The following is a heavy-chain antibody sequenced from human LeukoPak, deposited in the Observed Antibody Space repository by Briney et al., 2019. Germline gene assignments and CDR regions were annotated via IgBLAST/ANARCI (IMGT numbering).Heavy chain of an antibody. CDR3: ASPGSVGDTGMPDY. D-gene: IGHD5-18*01. CDR2: IKQDGSVK. Sequence: GGSLRLSCAASGFTFDDYGMSWVRQAPGKGLEWVANIKQDGSVKYYVDSVKGRFTISRDNAKNSLYLQMNSLRAEDTAVYYCASPGSVGDTGMPDYWGQGTLVTVSS. V-gene: IGHV3-7*01. CDR1: GFTFDDYG. J-gene: IGHJ4*02.